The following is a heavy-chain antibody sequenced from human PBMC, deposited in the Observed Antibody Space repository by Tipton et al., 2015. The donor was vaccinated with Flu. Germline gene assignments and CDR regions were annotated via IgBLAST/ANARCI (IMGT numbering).Heavy chain of an antibody. Sequence: SLRLSCAASGFTFSSYWMSWARQAPGKGLEWVANIKQDGSEKYYVDSVKGRFTISRDNAKNSLYLQMNSLRAEDTAVYYCARDRLGIAAAAPFDYWGQGTLVTVSS. CDR1: GFTFSSYW. V-gene: IGHV3-7*01. J-gene: IGHJ4*02. CDR3: ARDRLGIAAAAPFDY. D-gene: IGHD6-13*01. CDR2: IKQDGSEK.